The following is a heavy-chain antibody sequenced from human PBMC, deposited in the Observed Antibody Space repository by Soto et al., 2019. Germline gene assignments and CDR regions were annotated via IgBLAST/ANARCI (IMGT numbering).Heavy chain of an antibody. CDR2: IYYSGST. J-gene: IGHJ4*02. CDR3: ARENYASSAAPFLDY. V-gene: IGHV4-59*01. Sequence: SETLSLTCSVSGGSLSSYHWSWIRQPPGRGLEYIGYIYYSGSTYYNPSLRSRVTISVDTSKNQLSLKLSSVTAADTAVYYCARENYASSAAPFLDYCGQGTLVTVS. D-gene: IGHD3-22*01. CDR1: GGSLSSYH.